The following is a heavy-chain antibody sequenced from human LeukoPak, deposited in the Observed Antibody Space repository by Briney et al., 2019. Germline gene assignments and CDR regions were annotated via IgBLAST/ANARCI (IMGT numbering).Heavy chain of an antibody. Sequence: PSETLSLTCTVSGGSISSSSYNWGWIRQPPGKGLEWIGYIYYSGSTNYNPSLKSRVTISVDASKNQFSLKLSSVTAADTAVYYCALGYANYYYYYMDVWGKGTTVTISS. V-gene: IGHV4-61*05. D-gene: IGHD2-8*01. CDR3: ALGYANYYYYYMDV. CDR2: IYYSGST. J-gene: IGHJ6*03. CDR1: GGSISSSSYN.